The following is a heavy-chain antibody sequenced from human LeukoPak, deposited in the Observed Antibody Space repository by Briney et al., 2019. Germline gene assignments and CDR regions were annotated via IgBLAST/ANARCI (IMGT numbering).Heavy chain of an antibody. Sequence: GGALRLSCAASGVTGSSNYMRRVRPAPGEGVEGVSVIYSGGSTYYADSVKGRFTISRDNSKNTLYLQMNSLRAEDTAVYYCAKDLESWKFGYGHYYFDYWGQGTLVTVSS. D-gene: IGHD3-16*01. J-gene: IGHJ4*02. V-gene: IGHV3-53*01. CDR3: AKDLESWKFGYGHYYFDY. CDR1: GVTGSSNY. CDR2: IYSGGST.